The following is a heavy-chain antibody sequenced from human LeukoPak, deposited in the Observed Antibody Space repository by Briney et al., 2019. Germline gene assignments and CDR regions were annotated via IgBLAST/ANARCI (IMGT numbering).Heavy chain of an antibody. Sequence: GGSLRLSCAASGFTFSSYSMNWVRQAPGKGLEWVSYISSSSSTIYYADSVKGRFTISRDNAKNSLYLQMNSLRAEDTAVYYCARAYYGDYLDYWGQGTLVTVSS. J-gene: IGHJ4*02. V-gene: IGHV3-48*01. CDR3: ARAYYGDYLDY. CDR1: GFTFSSYS. CDR2: ISSSSSTI. D-gene: IGHD3-22*01.